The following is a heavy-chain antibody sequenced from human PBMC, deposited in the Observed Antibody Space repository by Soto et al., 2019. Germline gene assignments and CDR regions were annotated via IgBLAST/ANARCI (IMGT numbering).Heavy chain of an antibody. CDR1: GVTFSSYA. CDR3: ARAKIGYSYGYHWFDP. V-gene: IGHV1-69*06. J-gene: IGHJ5*02. CDR2: IIPIFGTA. Sequence: ASVKVSCKASGVTFSSYAISWVRQAPGQGLEWMGGIIPIFGTANYAQKFQGRVTITADKSTSTAYMELSSLRSEDTAVYYCARAKIGYSYGYHWFDPWGQGTLVTVSS. D-gene: IGHD5-18*01.